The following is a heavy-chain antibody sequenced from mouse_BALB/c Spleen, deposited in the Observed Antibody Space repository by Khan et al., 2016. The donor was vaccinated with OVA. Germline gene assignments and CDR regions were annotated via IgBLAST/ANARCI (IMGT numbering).Heavy chain of an antibody. V-gene: IGHV3-2*02. CDR1: GYSITSDYA. CDR2: ISYSGST. Sequence: QLEESGPGLVKPSQSLSLTCTVTGYSITSDYAWNWIRQFPGNKLEWMGYISYSGSTTYNPSLKSRISITRDTSKNQFFLQLNSVNTEDTATYYCASWFTYWGQGTLVTVSA. CDR3: ASWFTY. J-gene: IGHJ3*01.